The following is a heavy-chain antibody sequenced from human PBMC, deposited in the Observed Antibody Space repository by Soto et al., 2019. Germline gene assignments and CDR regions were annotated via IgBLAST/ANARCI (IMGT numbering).Heavy chain of an antibody. J-gene: IGHJ4*02. CDR1: GGSISSGDYY. CDR3: AREAVVVVAATPQQYYFDY. D-gene: IGHD2-15*01. CDR2: IYYSGST. V-gene: IGHV4-30-4*01. Sequence: SETLSLTCTVSGGSISSGDYYWSWIRQPPGKGLEWIGYIYYSGSTYYNPSPKSRVTISVDTSKNQFSLKLSSVTAADTAVYYCAREAVVVVAATPQQYYFDYWGQGTLVTVSS.